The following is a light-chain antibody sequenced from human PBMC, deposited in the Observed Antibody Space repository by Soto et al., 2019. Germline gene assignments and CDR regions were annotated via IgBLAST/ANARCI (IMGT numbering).Light chain of an antibody. V-gene: IGKV1-12*01. CDR2: TAS. Sequence: DIQMTQSPSSVSASVGDRVTITCRASQDISSWLAWYQQKPGKAPNLLIYTASSLQSGVPSRFSGSGSGTDFTLTISSPQPEDFATYYCQQANTFPITFGQGTRLEIK. CDR3: QQANTFPIT. CDR1: QDISSW. J-gene: IGKJ5*01.